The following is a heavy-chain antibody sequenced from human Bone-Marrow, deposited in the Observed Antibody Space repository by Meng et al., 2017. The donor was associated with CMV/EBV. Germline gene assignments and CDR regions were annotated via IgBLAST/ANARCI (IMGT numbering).Heavy chain of an antibody. CDR2: ISSSGSTI. V-gene: IGHV3-48*03. D-gene: IGHD3-10*01. Sequence: GESLKISCAASGFTFSSYEMNWVRQAPGKGLEWVSYISSSGSTIYYADSAKGRFTISRDNSKNTVYLQMSSLRVEDTAVYYCAKDVYRYGLRGMDVWGQGTTVTVSS. CDR3: AKDVYRYGLRGMDV. J-gene: IGHJ6*02. CDR1: GFTFSSYE.